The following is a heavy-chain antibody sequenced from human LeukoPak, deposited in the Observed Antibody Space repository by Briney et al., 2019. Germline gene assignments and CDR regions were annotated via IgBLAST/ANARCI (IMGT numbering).Heavy chain of an antibody. V-gene: IGHV4-59*12. D-gene: IGHD3-10*01. CDR1: GGSISSYY. CDR3: ARSPRGLPNY. J-gene: IGHJ4*02. CDR2: IYYSGST. Sequence: PSETLSLTCTVSGGSISSYYWSWIRQPPGKGLEWIGYIYYSGSTNYSPSLKSRVTISVDTSKNQFSLKLSSVTAADTAVYYCARSPRGLPNYWGQGTLVTVSS.